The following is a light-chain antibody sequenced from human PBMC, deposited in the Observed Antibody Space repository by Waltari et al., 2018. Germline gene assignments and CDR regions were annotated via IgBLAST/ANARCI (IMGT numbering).Light chain of an antibody. CDR2: GAS. V-gene: IGKV3-20*01. Sequence: VLTQSPGTLSLSPGETATLSCRASQSLTKYYLAWYQQKPGQAPRLLIYGASRRAAGIPERFSGSGSGTDFTRTISRLEPEDFAMYYCQQYGSSIMYTFGQGTKLEIK. CDR3: QQYGSSIMYT. CDR1: QSLTKYY. J-gene: IGKJ2*01.